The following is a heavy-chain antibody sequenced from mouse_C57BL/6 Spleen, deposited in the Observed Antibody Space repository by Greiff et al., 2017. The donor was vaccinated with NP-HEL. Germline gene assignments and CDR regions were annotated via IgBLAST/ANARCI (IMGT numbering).Heavy chain of an antibody. D-gene: IGHD2-5*01. CDR3: ANQAYYSNSEGPDWYFDV. V-gene: IGHV5-17*01. CDR1: GFTFSDYG. CDR2: ISSGSSTI. Sequence: EVHLVESGGGLVKPGGSLKLSCAASGFTFSDYGMHWVRQAPEKGLEWVAYISSGSSTIYYADTVKGRFTISRDNAKNTLFLQMTSLRSEDTAMYYCANQAYYSNSEGPDWYFDVWGTGTTVTVSS. J-gene: IGHJ1*03.